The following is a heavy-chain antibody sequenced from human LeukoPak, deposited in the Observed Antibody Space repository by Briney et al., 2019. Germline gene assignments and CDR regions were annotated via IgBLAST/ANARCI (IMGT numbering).Heavy chain of an antibody. CDR1: GYTFTGYY. J-gene: IGHJ4*02. CDR3: ARVAIRYCSSTSCYFSY. CDR2: INPNSGGT. Sequence: ASVKVSCTASGYTFTGYYMHWVRQAPGQGLEWMGWINPNSGGTNYAQKFQGRVTMTRDTSISTAYMELSRLRSDDTAVYYCARVAIRYCSSTSCYFSYWGQGTLVTVSS. D-gene: IGHD2-2*01. V-gene: IGHV1-2*02.